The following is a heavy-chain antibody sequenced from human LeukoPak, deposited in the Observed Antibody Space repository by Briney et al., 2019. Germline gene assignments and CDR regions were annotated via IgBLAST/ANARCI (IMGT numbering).Heavy chain of an antibody. J-gene: IGHJ3*02. CDR1: GFTFSSYG. CDR2: ISYDGSNK. V-gene: IGHV3-30*18. CDR3: AKDTSSGWDAFDI. D-gene: IGHD6-19*01. Sequence: GGSLRLSCAASGFTFSSYGMHWVRQAPGKGLEWVAVISYDGSNKYYADSVKGRFTISRDNSKNTLYLQMNSLRAEDTAVYYCAKDTSSGWDAFDIWGQGTMVTVSS.